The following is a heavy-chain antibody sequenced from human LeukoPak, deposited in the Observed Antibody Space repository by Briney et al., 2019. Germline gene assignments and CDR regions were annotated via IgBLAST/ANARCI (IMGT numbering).Heavy chain of an antibody. J-gene: IGHJ4*02. Sequence: GGSLRLSCAASGFTFDDYAMHWVRQAPGKGLEWVSLIXXXGGSTYYADSVKGRFTISRDNSKNSLYLQMKSLRTEDTALYYCAKDGHRIAAAGDNYFDYWGQGTLVTVSS. CDR1: GFTFDDYA. CDR2: IXXXGGST. D-gene: IGHD6-13*01. V-gene: IGHV3-43*02. CDR3: AKDGHRIAAAGDNYFDY.